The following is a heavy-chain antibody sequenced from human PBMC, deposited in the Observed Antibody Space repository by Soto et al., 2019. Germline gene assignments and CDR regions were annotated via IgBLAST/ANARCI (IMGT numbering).Heavy chain of an antibody. D-gene: IGHD6-19*01. CDR1: GGSFSGYY. J-gene: IGHJ4*02. CDR3: ARTYSSGWYRVPLVFDY. V-gene: IGHV4-34*01. Sequence: SETLSLTCAVYGGSFSGYYWSWIRQPPGKGLEWIGEINHSGSTNYNPSLKSRVTISVDTSKNQFSLKLSSVTAADTAVYYCARTYSSGWYRVPLVFDYWGQGTLVTVSS. CDR2: INHSGST.